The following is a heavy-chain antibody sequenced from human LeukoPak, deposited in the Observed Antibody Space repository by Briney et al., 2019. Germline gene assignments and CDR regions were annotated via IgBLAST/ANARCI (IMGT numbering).Heavy chain of an antibody. D-gene: IGHD2-8*01. CDR1: GFTFSHYL. CDR3: GRGGNGIDI. J-gene: IGHJ3*02. V-gene: IGHV3-74*01. Sequence: GGSLRLSCAPSGFTFSHYLMHWVRPAPGKGLVWVSRINSDESNTNSYADSVKGRFIISRDNAKNTLYLQMNSLRAEDTAVYFCGRGGNGIDIWGQGTTVIVSS. CDR2: INSDESNT.